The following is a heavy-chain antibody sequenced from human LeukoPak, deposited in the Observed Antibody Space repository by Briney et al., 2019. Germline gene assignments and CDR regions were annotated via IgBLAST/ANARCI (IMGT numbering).Heavy chain of an antibody. Sequence: ASETLSLTCTVSGAISSSSYYWGWIRQPPGKGLEWIGSIYYSGSTYYNPSLKSRVTISVDTPKNQFSLKLSSVTAADTAVYYCARHLGDPNYFDYWGQGTLVTVSP. J-gene: IGHJ4*02. V-gene: IGHV4-39*01. CDR3: ARHLGDPNYFDY. D-gene: IGHD4-17*01. CDR1: GAISSSSYY. CDR2: IYYSGST.